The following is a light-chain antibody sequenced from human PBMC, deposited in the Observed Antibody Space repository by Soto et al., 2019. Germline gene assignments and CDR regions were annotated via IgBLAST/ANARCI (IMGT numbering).Light chain of an antibody. CDR1: HSVSSN. Sequence: IVMTQSPATLSVSPGERATLSCRASHSVSSNLAWYQQKPGQAPRLLIYGASTRATGFPARFSGSRSGTEFTLTISSLQSEDFAVYYCQQYNNWPLTFGGGTKVDI. CDR3: QQYNNWPLT. J-gene: IGKJ4*01. V-gene: IGKV3-15*01. CDR2: GAS.